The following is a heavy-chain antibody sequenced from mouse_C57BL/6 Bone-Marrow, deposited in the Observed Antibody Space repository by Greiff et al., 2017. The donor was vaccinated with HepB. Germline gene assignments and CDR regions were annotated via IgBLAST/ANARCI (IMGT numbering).Heavy chain of an antibody. CDR1: GYTFTSYT. J-gene: IGHJ3*01. Sequence: QVQLQQSGAELARPGASVKMSCKASGYTFTSYTMHWVKQRPGQGLEWIGYINPSSGYTKYNQKFKDKATLTADKSSSTAYMQLSSLTSEDSAVYYCARRRSFYYYCSSYGAWFAYWGQGTLVTVSA. D-gene: IGHD1-1*01. V-gene: IGHV1-4*01. CDR3: ARRRSFYYYCSSYGAWFAY. CDR2: INPSSGYT.